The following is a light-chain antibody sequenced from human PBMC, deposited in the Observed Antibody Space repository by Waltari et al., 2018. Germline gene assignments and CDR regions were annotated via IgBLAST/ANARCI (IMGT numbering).Light chain of an antibody. V-gene: IGLV2-14*03. J-gene: IGLJ2*01. Sequence: QSALTQHASVSGSPGPSITISCTGTNRDVGGYSYVSCYQQHPAKAPKLMIYDVSNRPSGVSNRFSGSRSGNTASLTISGLQAEDEADYYCSSYTSSSTLGVVFGGGTKLTVL. CDR3: SSYTSSSTLGVV. CDR2: DVS. CDR1: NRDVGGYSY.